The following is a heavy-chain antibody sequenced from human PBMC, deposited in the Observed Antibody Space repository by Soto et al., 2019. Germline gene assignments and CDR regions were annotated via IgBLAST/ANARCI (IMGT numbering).Heavy chain of an antibody. D-gene: IGHD6-6*01. CDR2: ISAYNGNT. Sequence: ASVKVSCKASGYNFTSYGISWVRQAPGQGLEWMGWISAYNGNTNYAQKLQGRVTMTTDTSASTAYMELRSLRSDDTAVYYCARDLIAARSWFDPWRQGTLVTVSS. CDR3: ARDLIAARSWFDP. V-gene: IGHV1-18*01. J-gene: IGHJ5*02. CDR1: GYNFTSYG.